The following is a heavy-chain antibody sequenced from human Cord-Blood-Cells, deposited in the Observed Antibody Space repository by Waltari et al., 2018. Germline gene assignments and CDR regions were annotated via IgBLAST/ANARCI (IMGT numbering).Heavy chain of an antibody. CDR1: GGSFSGYY. CDR2: IHHSGST. Sequence: QVQLQQWGAGLLKPLETLSLTCAVYGGSFSGYYWSWIRQPPGKGLEWIGEIHHSGSTNYNPPRKRRVTISVDTSKNQVSLRRSSVSAADTAVYYCARAVDYGSGSYFDYWGQGTLVTVSS. V-gene: IGHV4-34*01. J-gene: IGHJ4*02. D-gene: IGHD3-10*01. CDR3: ARAVDYGSGSYFDY.